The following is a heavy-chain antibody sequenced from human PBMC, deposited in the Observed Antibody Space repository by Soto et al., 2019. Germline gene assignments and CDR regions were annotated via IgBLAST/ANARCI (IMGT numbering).Heavy chain of an antibody. D-gene: IGHD5-18*01. Sequence: QVQLQESGPGLVKPSQTLSLTCTVSGGSISSGGYYWSWIRQHPGKGLEWIGSIYYSGSTYYNPSLKSRVTISVDTSKNQFSLKLSSVTAADTAVYYCARDLKVDSYVPYYYYYYGMDVWGQGTTVTVSS. CDR1: GGSISSGGYY. CDR3: ARDLKVDSYVPYYYYYYGMDV. V-gene: IGHV4-31*03. J-gene: IGHJ6*02. CDR2: IYYSGST.